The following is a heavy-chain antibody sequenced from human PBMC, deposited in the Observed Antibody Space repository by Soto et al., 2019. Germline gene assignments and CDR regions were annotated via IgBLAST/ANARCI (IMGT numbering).Heavy chain of an antibody. CDR3: ARGRNSGSYPIQ. J-gene: IGHJ4*02. CDR1: GGSISSGGYY. Sequence: SETLSLTCTVSGGSISSGGYYWSWIRQHPGKGLEWIGYIYYSGSTYYNPSLKSRVTISVDTSKNQFSLKLSSVTAADTAVYYCARGRNSGSYPIQWGQGTLVTVSS. CDR2: IYYSGST. D-gene: IGHD1-26*01. V-gene: IGHV4-31*03.